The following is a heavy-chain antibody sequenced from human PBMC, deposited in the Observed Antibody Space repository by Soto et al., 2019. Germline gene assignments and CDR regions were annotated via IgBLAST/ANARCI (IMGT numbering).Heavy chain of an antibody. D-gene: IGHD7-27*01. CDR3: ARGWGRILDY. J-gene: IGHJ4*02. CDR1: GGLISGYY. CDR2: INQSGSI. V-gene: IGHV4-34*01. Sequence: QVQLQQWGAGLLKPSETLSLTCAVYGGLISGYYWSWIRQPPGKGLEWIGEINQSGSINYNPSLKSRVTISVDTSKNQFSLKLSSVTAADTAVYYCARGWGRILDYWGQGSLVTVSS.